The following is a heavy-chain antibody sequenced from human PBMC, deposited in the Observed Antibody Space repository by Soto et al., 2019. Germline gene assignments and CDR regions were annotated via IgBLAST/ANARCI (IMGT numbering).Heavy chain of an antibody. J-gene: IGHJ4*02. CDR2: IIPILGIP. CDR1: GGTFSSYT. V-gene: IGHV1-69*04. CDR3: ARDLIYYGSGTYYTD. Sequence: SVKVSCKASGGTFSSYTITWVRQAPGQGLEWMGRIIPILGIPNYAQKFQGRVTITADKSTSTAYMELSSLRAEDTAVYYCARDLIYYGSGTYYTDWGQGTLVTVSS. D-gene: IGHD3-10*01.